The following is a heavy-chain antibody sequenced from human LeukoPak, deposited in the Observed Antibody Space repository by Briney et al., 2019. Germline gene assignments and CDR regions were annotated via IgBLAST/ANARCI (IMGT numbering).Heavy chain of an antibody. CDR2: ISASGSTT. D-gene: IGHD6-19*01. Sequence: GGSLRLSCAASGFTFTDYAMGWVRQAPGQGLEWASTISASGSTTYYADSVRGRFTISRDNSENTVYLQMNSLRADDTAVYYCAKTTAGYSSGRYPGWPVDYWGQGTLVTVSS. CDR1: GFTFTDYA. CDR3: AKTTAGYSSGRYPGWPVDY. V-gene: IGHV3-23*01. J-gene: IGHJ4*02.